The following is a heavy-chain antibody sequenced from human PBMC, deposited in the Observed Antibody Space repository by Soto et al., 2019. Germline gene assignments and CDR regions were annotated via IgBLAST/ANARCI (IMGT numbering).Heavy chain of an antibody. J-gene: IGHJ2*01. D-gene: IGHD2-8*01. Sequence: QVQLVQSGAEVKKPGSSVKVFCKASGGTFSSYAISWVRQAPGQGLEWMGGIIPIFGTANYAQKFQGRVTITADESTSTAYMELSSLRSEDTAVYYCARDLPSMDAVQEQWYFDLWCRGTLVTVSS. CDR3: ARDLPSMDAVQEQWYFDL. CDR1: GGTFSSYA. CDR2: IIPIFGTA. V-gene: IGHV1-69*12.